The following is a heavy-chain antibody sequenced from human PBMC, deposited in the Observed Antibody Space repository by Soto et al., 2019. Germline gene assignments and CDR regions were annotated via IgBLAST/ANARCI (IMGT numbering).Heavy chain of an antibody. V-gene: IGHV4-59*01. J-gene: IGHJ4*02. CDR3: ARARGKDGYTFAY. D-gene: IGHD5-12*01. Sequence: SETLSLTCSVFGGSIRSFYWSWIRQPPGKGLEWIGYVSYTGSTDYNPSLKSRVTISVDTSTNQFSLKLTSVTAANTAVYYCARARGKDGYTFAYWGQGTLVTVSS. CDR2: VSYTGST. CDR1: GGSIRSFY.